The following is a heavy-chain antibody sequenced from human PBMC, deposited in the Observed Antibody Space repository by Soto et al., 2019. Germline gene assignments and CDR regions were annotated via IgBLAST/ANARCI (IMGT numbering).Heavy chain of an antibody. CDR3: ARGTGIAAAGDKTWAFDL. V-gene: IGHV4-59*01. J-gene: IGHJ3*01. D-gene: IGHD6-13*01. CDR2: IYYSGST. CDR1: GGSISSYY. Sequence: QVQLQESGPGLVKPSETLSLTCTVSGGSISSYYWSWIRQPPGKGLEWIGYIYYSGSTNYNPSLKSRVTLSVDTSKNQCSLKLSSVTAADTAVYYCARGTGIAAAGDKTWAFDLWGQGTMVTVSS.